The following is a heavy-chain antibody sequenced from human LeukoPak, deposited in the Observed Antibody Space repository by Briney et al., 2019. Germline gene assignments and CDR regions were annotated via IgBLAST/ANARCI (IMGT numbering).Heavy chain of an antibody. V-gene: IGHV4-59*01. CDR3: ARGVYDFWSGYPHNWFDP. CDR2: IYSMGST. J-gene: IGHJ5*02. D-gene: IGHD3-3*01. CDR1: GGSIHNNY. Sequence: PSETLSLTCSVSGGSIHNNYWSWVRQAPGKGLEWLGYIYSMGSTDYNPSLKSRVTISVDTSKNQFSLKLSSVTAADTAVYYCARGVYDFWSGYPHNWFDPWGQGTLVIVSS.